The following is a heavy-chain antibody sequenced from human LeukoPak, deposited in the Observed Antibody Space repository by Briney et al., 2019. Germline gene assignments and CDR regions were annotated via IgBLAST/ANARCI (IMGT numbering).Heavy chain of an antibody. CDR3: ARGDSSSHDLEDY. V-gene: IGHV4-59*10. Sequence: KSSETLSLTCAVYTGSFSGYYWSWIRQPAGKGLEWIGRVYTSGSTNYNPSLWSRVTMSVDRSKNQFSLKLSSVTAADTAVYYCARGDSSSHDLEDYWGQGTLVAVSS. CDR1: TGSFSGYY. CDR2: VYTSGST. D-gene: IGHD6-13*01. J-gene: IGHJ4*02.